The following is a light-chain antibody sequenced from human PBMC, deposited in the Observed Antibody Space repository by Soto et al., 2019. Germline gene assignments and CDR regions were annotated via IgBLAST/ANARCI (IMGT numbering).Light chain of an antibody. CDR2: VAS. CDR3: QQYGSSLIT. J-gene: IGKJ5*01. CDR1: QSISSNF. V-gene: IGKV3-20*01. Sequence: EIVLTQSPGTLSVSPGESATLSCRASQSISSNFLAWYQQKPGQAPRLLIYVASSRASGIPDRFSGSGSGTDFTLTICKLEPEDFAVYYRQQYGSSLITFGQGTRLEIK.